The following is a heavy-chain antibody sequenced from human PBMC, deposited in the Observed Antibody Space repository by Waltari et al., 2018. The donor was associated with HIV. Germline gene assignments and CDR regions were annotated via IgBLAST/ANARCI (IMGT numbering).Heavy chain of an antibody. CDR2: IYSGGST. CDR1: GFTVSSNY. D-gene: IGHD3-3*01. Sequence: EVQLVESGGGLVQPGGSLRLSCAASGFTVSSNYMSWVRQAPGKGLEWVSVIYSGGSTYYADSGKGRFTISRDNSKNTLYLQMNSLRAEDTAVYYCARDTTVFGVVGGMDVWGQGTTVTVSS. V-gene: IGHV3-66*02. J-gene: IGHJ6*02. CDR3: ARDTTVFGVVGGMDV.